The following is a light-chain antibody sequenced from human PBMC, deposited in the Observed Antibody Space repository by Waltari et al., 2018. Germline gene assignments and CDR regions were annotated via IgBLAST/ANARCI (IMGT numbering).Light chain of an antibody. CDR3: QSYDTTLSGWV. J-gene: IGLJ1*01. CDR1: SSNIGAGYD. CDR2: GHS. V-gene: IGLV1-40*01. Sequence: QSVLTQPPSVSGAPGQRVSISCTGSSSNIGAGYDVQWYQQPPGAAPKLLIDGHSNRPSGVPDRFSGAKSGSSASLAITGLQAEDEADYYCQSYDTTLSGWVFGPGTKVTVL.